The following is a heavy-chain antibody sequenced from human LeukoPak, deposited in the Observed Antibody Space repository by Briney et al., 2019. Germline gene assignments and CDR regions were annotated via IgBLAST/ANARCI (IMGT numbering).Heavy chain of an antibody. D-gene: IGHD2-2*01. V-gene: IGHV4-30-4*07. CDR1: GGSISSGDYS. CDR3: ARDNVGSRSNRCYPEYYSDS. CDR2: IYYTGST. Sequence: SQTLSLTCGVSGGSISSGDYSWSWIREPPGKGLEGIGYIYYTGSTQYNPSLKSRVTMSLDKSKNQLSLKLMSVTAADTAVYYCARDNVGSRSNRCYPEYYSDSSGQGTLATVYS. J-gene: IGHJ4*02.